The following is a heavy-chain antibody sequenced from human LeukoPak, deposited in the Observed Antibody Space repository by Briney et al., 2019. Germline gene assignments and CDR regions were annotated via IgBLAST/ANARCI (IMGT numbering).Heavy chain of an antibody. CDR3: ARVRYNYDILTGYVY. J-gene: IGHJ4*02. Sequence: ASVKVSCKASGYTFTGYYMHWVRQAPGQGLEWMGWINTNTGNPTYAQGFTGRFVFSLDTSVSTAYLQISSLKAEDTAMYYCARVRYNYDILTGYVYWGQGTLVTVSS. V-gene: IGHV7-4-1*02. CDR1: GYTFTGYY. CDR2: INTNTGNP. D-gene: IGHD3-9*01.